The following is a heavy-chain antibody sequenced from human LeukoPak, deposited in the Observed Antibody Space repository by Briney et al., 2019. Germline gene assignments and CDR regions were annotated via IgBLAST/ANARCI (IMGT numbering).Heavy chain of an antibody. Sequence: SVKVSCKASGGTFSSYAISWVRQAPGQGLEWMGGIIPIFATANYAQKFQGRVTITADESTSTAYMELSSLRSEDTAVYYCAVGYYGGNSDSHNRWFYWGQGTLVTVSS. CDR1: GGTFSSYA. CDR2: IIPIFATA. V-gene: IGHV1-69*13. D-gene: IGHD4-23*01. J-gene: IGHJ4*02. CDR3: AVGYYGGNSDSHNRWFY.